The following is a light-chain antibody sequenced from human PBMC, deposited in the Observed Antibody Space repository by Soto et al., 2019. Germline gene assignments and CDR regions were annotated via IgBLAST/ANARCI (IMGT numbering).Light chain of an antibody. V-gene: IGKV1-5*03. J-gene: IGKJ1*01. CDR1: ESIDSW. CDR2: KAS. CDR3: QQYNSYS. Sequence: DIQMTQSPSTLSASVGDRFTITCRASESIDSWLAWHQQKPGRAPKLLISKASSLESGVPSRFSGSGSGTEFTLTISSLQPDDFATYYCQQYNSYSFGQGTKVDIK.